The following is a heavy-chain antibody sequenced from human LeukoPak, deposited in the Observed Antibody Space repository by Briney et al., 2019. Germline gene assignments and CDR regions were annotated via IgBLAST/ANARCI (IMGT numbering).Heavy chain of an antibody. D-gene: IGHD2-15*01. CDR3: ARGGYCSGGSCYSNWFDP. CDR2: IIPIFGTA. CDR1: GGTFSSYA. Sequence: SVKVSCKASGGTFSSYAISWVRQAPGQGLEWMGGIIPIFGTANYAQKFQGRVTITADESTSTVYMELSSLRSEDTAVYYCARGGYCSGGSCYSNWFDPWGQGTLVTVSS. V-gene: IGHV1-69*13. J-gene: IGHJ5*02.